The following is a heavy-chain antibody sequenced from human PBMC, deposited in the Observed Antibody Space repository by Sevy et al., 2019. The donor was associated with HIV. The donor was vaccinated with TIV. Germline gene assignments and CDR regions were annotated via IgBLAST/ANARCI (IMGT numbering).Heavy chain of an antibody. J-gene: IGHJ4*02. CDR3: AGENAWGRGYS. CDR2: IYYNGHI. V-gene: IGHV4-59*08. D-gene: IGHD1-26*01. CDR1: GGSITSLY. Sequence: SETLSLTCTVSGGSITSLYWNWIRQPPGKELQWSANIYYNGHINYNPSLKRRVTLSLDTSKNRFSLRLSSVTAADTAMYYCAGENAWGRGYSWGQGTLVTVSS.